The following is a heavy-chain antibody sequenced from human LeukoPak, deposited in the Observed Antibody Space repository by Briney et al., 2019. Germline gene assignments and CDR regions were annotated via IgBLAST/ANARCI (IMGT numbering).Heavy chain of an antibody. Sequence: PSETLSLTCTVSGGSISSSSYYWGWIRQPPGKGLEWIGSIHYSGSTYYNPSLKSRVTISVDTSKNQFSLKLSSVTAADTAVYYCARRAARPERYFDYWGQGTLVTVYS. J-gene: IGHJ4*02. D-gene: IGHD6-6*01. V-gene: IGHV4-39*01. CDR1: GGSISSSSYY. CDR3: ARRAARPERYFDY. CDR2: IHYSGST.